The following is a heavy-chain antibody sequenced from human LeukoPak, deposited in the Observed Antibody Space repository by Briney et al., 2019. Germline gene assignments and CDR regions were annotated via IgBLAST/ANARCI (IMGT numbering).Heavy chain of an antibody. J-gene: IGHJ4*02. CDR2: INPNSGGT. D-gene: IGHD3-10*01. CDR1: GYTFTGYY. CDR3: ARAFSGSPGDY. V-gene: IGHV1-2*02. Sequence: ASVKVSCKASGYTFTGYYLHWVRQAPGQGLERMGWINPNSGGTNYAQKFQSRVTMTRDTSISTAYMELSRLRSDDTAVYCCARAFSGSPGDYWGQGTLVTVSS.